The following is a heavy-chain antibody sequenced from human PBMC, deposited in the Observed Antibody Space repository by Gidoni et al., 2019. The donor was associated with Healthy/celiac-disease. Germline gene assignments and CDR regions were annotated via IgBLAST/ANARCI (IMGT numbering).Heavy chain of an antibody. CDR1: GFTFSDYY. Sequence: QVQLVESGGGLVKPGGSLRLSCAAYGFTFSDYYMRWIRQAPGKGLEWVSYISSSGSTIYYADSVKGRFTISRDNAKNSLYLQMNSLRAEDTAVYYCARDAAEAYYYDSSGYYLNWFDPWGQGTLVTVSS. J-gene: IGHJ5*02. CDR2: ISSSGSTI. V-gene: IGHV3-11*01. CDR3: ARDAAEAYYYDSSGYYLNWFDP. D-gene: IGHD3-22*01.